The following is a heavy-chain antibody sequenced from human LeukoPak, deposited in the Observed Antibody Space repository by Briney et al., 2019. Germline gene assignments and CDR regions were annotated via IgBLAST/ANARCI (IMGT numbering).Heavy chain of an antibody. CDR1: GFTVSSNY. V-gene: IGHV3-53*01. Sequence: GGSLRLSCAASGFTVSSNYMSWVRQAPGKGLEWVSVIYSGGSTYYADSVKGRFTISRDNSKNTLYLQMNSLRAEDTAVYYCAKDRAYSSSPRTNDAFDIWGQGTMVTVSS. CDR2: IYSGGST. J-gene: IGHJ3*02. D-gene: IGHD6-6*01. CDR3: AKDRAYSSSPRTNDAFDI.